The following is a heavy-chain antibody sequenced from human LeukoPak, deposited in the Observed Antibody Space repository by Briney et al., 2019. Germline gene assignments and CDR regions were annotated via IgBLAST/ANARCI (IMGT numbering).Heavy chain of an antibody. CDR2: ISYDGSNK. V-gene: IGHV3-30*03. Sequence: PGRSLRLSCAASGFTFSSYGMHWVRQAPGKGLEWVAVISYDGSNKYYADSVKGRFTISRDNAKNSLYLQMNSLRAEDTAVYYCARPLFGREWFGEFDYWGQGTLVTVSS. J-gene: IGHJ4*02. CDR3: ARPLFGREWFGEFDY. D-gene: IGHD3-10*01. CDR1: GFTFSSYG.